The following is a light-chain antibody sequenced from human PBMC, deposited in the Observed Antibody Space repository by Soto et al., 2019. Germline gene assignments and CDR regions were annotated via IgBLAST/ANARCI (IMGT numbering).Light chain of an antibody. CDR3: SSYAGSNNLV. CDR2: TNH. J-gene: IGLJ3*02. V-gene: IGLV1-44*01. CDR1: SSNIGSNP. Sequence: QSVLTQPPSASGTPGQRVTISCSGGSSNIGSNPVNWYQQFPGTAPKVLIYTNHQRPSGVPDRFSGSKSGSSASLAISGLQSEDEADYYCSSYAGSNNLVFGGGTKLTVL.